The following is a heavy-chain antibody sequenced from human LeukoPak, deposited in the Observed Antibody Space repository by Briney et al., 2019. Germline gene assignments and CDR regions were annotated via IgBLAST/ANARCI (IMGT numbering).Heavy chain of an antibody. J-gene: IGHJ4*02. CDR1: GFTFSNYW. V-gene: IGHV3-7*04. D-gene: IGHD4/OR15-4a*01. Sequence: GGSLRLSCAASGFTFSNYWMTWVRQAPGKWLEWVANINQNGSVQLYVDSVKGRFTISRDSAKNSLYLQMNSLRAEDTALYFCAMDQGAPGDYWGQGTLVTVSS. CDR3: AMDQGAPGDY. CDR2: INQNGSVQ.